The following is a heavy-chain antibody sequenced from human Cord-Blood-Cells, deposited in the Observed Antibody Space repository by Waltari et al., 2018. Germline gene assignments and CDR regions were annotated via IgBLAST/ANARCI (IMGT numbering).Heavy chain of an antibody. J-gene: IGHJ4*02. CDR3: AREGVAAADLDY. V-gene: IGHV3-48*03. CDR2: ISSSGSTI. CDR1: GFTFSSYE. D-gene: IGHD6-13*01. Sequence: EVQLVESGGGLVQRGGSLRLSCEAYGFTFSSYEMNWVRQAPGEGLEWVSYISSSGSTIYYADSVKGRFTISRDNAKNSLYLQMNSLRAEDTAVYYCAREGVAAADLDYWGQGTLVTVSS.